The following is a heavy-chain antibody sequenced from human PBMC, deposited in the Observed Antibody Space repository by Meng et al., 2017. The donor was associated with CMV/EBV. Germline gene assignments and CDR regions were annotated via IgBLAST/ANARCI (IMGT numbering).Heavy chain of an antibody. CDR1: GGSISSGGYY. Sequence: SETLSLTCTVSGGSISSGGYYWSWIRQHPGKGLEWIGYIYYSGSTYYNPSLKSRVTISVDTSKNQFSLKLSSVTAADTAVYYCARDLEEARLRWVDPWGQGTLVTVSS. J-gene: IGHJ5*02. CDR3: ARDLEEARLRWVDP. CDR2: IYYSGST. D-gene: IGHD5-12*01. V-gene: IGHV4-31*03.